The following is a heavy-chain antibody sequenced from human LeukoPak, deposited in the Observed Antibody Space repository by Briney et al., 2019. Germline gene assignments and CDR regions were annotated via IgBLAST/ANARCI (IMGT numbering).Heavy chain of an antibody. J-gene: IGHJ4*02. CDR3: ASTNLNHDLVSGYFDY. CDR1: GFMFSSSW. Sequence: GGSLRLSCAASGFMFSSSWMSWVRQAPGKGLEWVANTNQDGSEKYYLGSVRGRFTISRDNAKNSLYLQMNSLRAEDTAVYYCASTNLNHDLVSGYFDYWGLGTLVTVSS. V-gene: IGHV3-7*01. D-gene: IGHD3-3*01. CDR2: TNQDGSEK.